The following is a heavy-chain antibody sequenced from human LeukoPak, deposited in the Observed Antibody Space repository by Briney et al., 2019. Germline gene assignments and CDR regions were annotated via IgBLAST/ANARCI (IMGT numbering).Heavy chain of an antibody. V-gene: IGHV4-59*08. Sequence: SETLSLTCTVSGGSISSYYWSWIRQPPGKGLEWIGYIYYTGSTNYNPSLKSRVTISVDTSKNQFSLKLSSVTAADTAVYYCARQLRYYDILTGYYNYFDYWGQGTLVTVSS. CDR1: GGSISSYY. J-gene: IGHJ4*02. D-gene: IGHD3-9*01. CDR3: ARQLRYYDILTGYYNYFDY. CDR2: IYYTGST.